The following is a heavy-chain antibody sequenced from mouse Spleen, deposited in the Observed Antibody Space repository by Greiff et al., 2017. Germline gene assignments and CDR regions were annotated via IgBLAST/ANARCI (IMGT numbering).Heavy chain of an antibody. CDR3: AITTVVEYYYAMDY. Sequence: VQLKESGPGLVAPSQSLSITCTVSGFSLTSYGVHWVRQPPGKGLEWLVVIWSDGSTTYNSALKSRLSISKDNSKSQVFLKMNSLQTDDTAMYYCAITTVVEYYYAMDYWGQGTSVTVSS. D-gene: IGHD1-1*01. V-gene: IGHV2-6*02. J-gene: IGHJ4*01. CDR1: GFSLTSYG. CDR2: IWSDGST.